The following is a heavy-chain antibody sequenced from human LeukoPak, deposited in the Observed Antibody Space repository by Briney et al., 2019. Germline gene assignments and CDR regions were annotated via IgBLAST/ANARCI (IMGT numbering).Heavy chain of an antibody. CDR1: GGSISSGGFY. CDR3: VRDSTMGAPDY. CDR2: IYYSGST. D-gene: IGHD1-26*01. Sequence: PSETLSLTCTVSGGSISSGGFYWSWIRQPPGKGLEWIGYIYYSGSTYYNPSLKSRVTISVDTSKNQFSLSLSSVTAADTAVYYCVRDSTMGAPDYWGQGTLVTVSS. V-gene: IGHV4-31*03. J-gene: IGHJ4*02.